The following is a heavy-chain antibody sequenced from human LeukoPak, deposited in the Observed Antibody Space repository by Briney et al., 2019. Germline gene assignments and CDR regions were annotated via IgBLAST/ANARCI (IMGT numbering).Heavy chain of an antibody. D-gene: IGHD2-2*01. V-gene: IGHV4-38-2*01. CDR3: ARNGTNNYFDY. CDR2: IYHSGST. J-gene: IGHJ4*02. Sequence: SETLSLTCAVSGFSISSGYYWGWIRRPPGKGLEWIGSIYHSGSTHYNPSLKSRVTISVDTSKNQFSLKLSSVTAADTAVYYCARNGTNNYFDYWGQGTLVTVSS. CDR1: GFSISSGYY.